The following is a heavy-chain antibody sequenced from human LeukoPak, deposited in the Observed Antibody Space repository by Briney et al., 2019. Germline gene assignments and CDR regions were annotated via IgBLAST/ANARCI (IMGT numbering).Heavy chain of an antibody. CDR2: ISWNSGSI. Sequence: GRSLRLSCAASGFTFDDYAMHWVRQAPGKGLEWVSGISWNSGSIGYADSVKGRFTISRDNAKNSLYLQMNSLRAADTALYYCAKAEYAFDIWGQGTMVTVSS. V-gene: IGHV3-9*01. CDR1: GFTFDDYA. J-gene: IGHJ3*02. CDR3: AKAEYAFDI.